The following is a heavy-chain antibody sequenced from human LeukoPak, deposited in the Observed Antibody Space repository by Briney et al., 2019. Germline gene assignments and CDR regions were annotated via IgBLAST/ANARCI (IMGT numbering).Heavy chain of an antibody. J-gene: IGHJ2*01. CDR1: GVSTSSDY. V-gene: IGHV4-59*08. Sequence: PETLSLTCTVSGVSTSSDYWSWIRQSPGKGLEWVGYVYNSGDTGKNPSLKSRVTILLDTSTNQCSLKLTSVRAADTAVYYCARLKLGAYFDLWGRGTLVTVSS. D-gene: IGHD3-16*01. CDR3: ARLKLGAYFDL. CDR2: VYNSGDT.